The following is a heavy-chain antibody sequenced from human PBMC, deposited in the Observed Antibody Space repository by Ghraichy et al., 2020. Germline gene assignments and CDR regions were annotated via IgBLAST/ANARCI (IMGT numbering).Heavy chain of an antibody. CDR1: GYTFTNYA. CDR2: INTGNGNT. V-gene: IGHV1-3*04. J-gene: IGHJ4*02. CDR3: AREEGAAVYFDS. D-gene: IGHD2-15*01. Sequence: GSVKVSCKASGYTFTNYAMHWVRQAPGQRLEWMGWINTGNGNTKYSQKFQGRVTFTRDTSERTAYMELSSLRSEDTGVYYCAREEGAAVYFDSWGLGTLVTVSS.